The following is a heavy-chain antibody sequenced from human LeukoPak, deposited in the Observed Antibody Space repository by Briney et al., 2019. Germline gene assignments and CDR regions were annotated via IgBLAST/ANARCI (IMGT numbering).Heavy chain of an antibody. D-gene: IGHD3-16*01. J-gene: IGHJ6*02. V-gene: IGHV3-23*01. CDR2: ISGGGVTT. Sequence: GGSLRLSCVGSGFSSIAYALTWARQAPGKGLEWVSGISGGGVTTYYADSVKGRFTISRDNSKNTLYLQMNSLRADDTAIYYCARNQQLGGHSYYYYGMDVWGQGTTVTVSS. CDR3: ARNQQLGGHSYYYYGMDV. CDR1: GFSSIAYA.